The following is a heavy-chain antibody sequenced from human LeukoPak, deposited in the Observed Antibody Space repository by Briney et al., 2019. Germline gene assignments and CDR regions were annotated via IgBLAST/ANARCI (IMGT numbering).Heavy chain of an antibody. D-gene: IGHD3-10*01. CDR3: ARDLRWFGEFPMDV. CDR2: IYTSGST. V-gene: IGHV4-4*07. CDR1: GGSISSYY. J-gene: IGHJ6*02. Sequence: SETLSLTCTVSGGSISSYYWSWIRQPAGKGLEWIGRIYTSGSTNYNPSLKSRVTMSVDTSKNQLSLKLSSVTAADTAVYYCARDLRWFGEFPMDVWGQGTTVTVSS.